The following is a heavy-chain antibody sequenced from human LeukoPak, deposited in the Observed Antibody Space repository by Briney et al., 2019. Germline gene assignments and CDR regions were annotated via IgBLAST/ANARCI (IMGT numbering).Heavy chain of an antibody. Sequence: SQTLSLTCAISGDSVSNTGAAWNWIRQSPSSGFEWLGRTYYRSKWFYDYEVSVKSRIIISTDTSKNQFSLQLNSKTPEDTAMYYCTRDPPIDQSYDLWGGGTLVTVSS. CDR2: TYYRSKWFY. CDR3: TRDPPIDQSYDL. J-gene: IGHJ5*02. V-gene: IGHV6-1*01. CDR1: GDSVSNTGAA. D-gene: IGHD3-10*01.